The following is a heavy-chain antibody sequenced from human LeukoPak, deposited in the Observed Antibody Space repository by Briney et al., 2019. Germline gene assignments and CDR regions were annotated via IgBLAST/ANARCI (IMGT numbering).Heavy chain of an antibody. CDR3: ARDPGNYFDY. CDR2: IYSSGST. Sequence: PSETLSLTCTVSGGSISSFYWSWIRQPPGKGLEYIGYIYSSGSTNYNPSLKSRVTISLDTSKNQFSLKLNSVPATDTAVYFCARDPGNYFDYWGQGTLVTVSS. CDR1: GGSISSFY. D-gene: IGHD3-10*01. V-gene: IGHV4-59*01. J-gene: IGHJ4*02.